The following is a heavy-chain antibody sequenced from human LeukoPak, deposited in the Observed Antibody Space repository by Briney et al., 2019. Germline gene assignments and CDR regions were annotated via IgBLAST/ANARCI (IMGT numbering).Heavy chain of an antibody. CDR1: GYSFTSYW. CDR2: IYPGDSDT. Sequence: GESLKISCKGSGYSFTSYWIGWVRQMPGKGLEWMGIIYPGDSDTRYSLSFQGQVTISADKSISTAYLQWSSLKASDTAMYYCARVGPYSSGYYYKIEDNWFDPWGQGTLVTVSS. V-gene: IGHV5-51*01. D-gene: IGHD3-22*01. J-gene: IGHJ5*02. CDR3: ARVGPYSSGYYYKIEDNWFDP.